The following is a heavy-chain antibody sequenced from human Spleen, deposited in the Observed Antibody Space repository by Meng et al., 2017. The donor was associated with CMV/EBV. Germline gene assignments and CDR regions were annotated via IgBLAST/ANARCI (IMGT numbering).Heavy chain of an antibody. D-gene: IGHD2-2*01. Sequence: SETLSLTCTVSGGSVSSTSYYWSWIRQPPGKGLEWVGYVHSSGNTKYNFSLKSRVTISLDTSKNHFSLKLSSVTAADTAIYYCATNDQLLFSRMDVWGQGTTVTVSS. CDR1: GGSVSSTSYY. CDR3: ATNDQLLFSRMDV. J-gene: IGHJ6*02. CDR2: VHSSGNT. V-gene: IGHV4-61*03.